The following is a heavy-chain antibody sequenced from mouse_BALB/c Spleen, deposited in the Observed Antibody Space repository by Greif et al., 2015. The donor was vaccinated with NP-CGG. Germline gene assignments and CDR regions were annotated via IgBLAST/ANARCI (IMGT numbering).Heavy chain of an antibody. CDR1: GFPFSSYG. D-gene: IGHD1-1*01. V-gene: IGHV5-6*01. CDR3: ARYYYGSSYAMDY. J-gene: IGHJ4*01. CDR2: ISSGGRYT. Sequence: EVQRVESGGDLVKPGGSLKLSCAASGFPFSSYGMSWVRQTPDKRLEWVATISSGGRYTYYPDRVTGRFTISRDNAKNTLDLQMSSLKSEDTAMYYCARYYYGSSYAMDYWGQGTSVTVSS.